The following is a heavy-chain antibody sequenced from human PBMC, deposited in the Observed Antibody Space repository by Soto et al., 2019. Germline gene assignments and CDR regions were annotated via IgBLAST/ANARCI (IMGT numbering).Heavy chain of an antibody. CDR3: ARQVEFYWYFDL. Sequence: EVQLVESGGGLVQPGGSLRLSCAASGFTVSSSYLGWVRQAPGKGLEWVSAIYSGGNTYYADSVKGRFTISRDNSKDTLYLQMNSLRADDTAIYYCARQVEFYWYFDLWGRGTLVTVSS. CDR2: IYSGGNT. CDR1: GFTVSSSY. J-gene: IGHJ2*01. V-gene: IGHV3-66*04. D-gene: IGHD3-10*01.